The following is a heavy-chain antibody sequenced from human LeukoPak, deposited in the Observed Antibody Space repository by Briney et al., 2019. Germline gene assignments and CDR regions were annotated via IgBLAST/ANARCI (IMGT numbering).Heavy chain of an antibody. Sequence: GGSLRLSCAASGFTFSIYSMNWVRQAPGKGLEWVSYISSSGRAIYYADSVKGRFTVSRDNAKNSLYLQMNSLRAEDTAVYYCARCPRWAHFDYWGQGTLVTVSS. J-gene: IGHJ4*02. CDR1: GFTFSIYS. V-gene: IGHV3-48*04. CDR2: ISSSGRAI. D-gene: IGHD4-23*01. CDR3: ARCPRWAHFDY.